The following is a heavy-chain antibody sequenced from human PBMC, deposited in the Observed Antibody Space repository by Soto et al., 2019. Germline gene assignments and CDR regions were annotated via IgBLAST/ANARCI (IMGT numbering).Heavy chain of an antibody. CDR1: GFTFSDYY. CDR2: ISSSGSTI. J-gene: IGHJ4*02. Sequence: PGGSLRLSCAASGFTFSDYYMSWIRQAPGKGLEWVSYISSSGSTIYYADSVKGRFTISRDNAKNSLYLQMNSLRAEDTAVYYCARDRMDIVATFYDYWGQGTLVTVSS. V-gene: IGHV3-11*01. D-gene: IGHD5-12*01. CDR3: ARDRMDIVATFYDY.